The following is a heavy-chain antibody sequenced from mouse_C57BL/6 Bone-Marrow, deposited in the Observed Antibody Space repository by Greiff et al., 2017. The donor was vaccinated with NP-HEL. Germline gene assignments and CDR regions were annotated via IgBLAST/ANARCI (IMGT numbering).Heavy chain of an antibody. CDR1: GYTFPSYW. J-gene: IGHJ2*01. D-gene: IGHD2-2*01. Sequence: VQLQQPGAELVKPGASVKLSCKASGYTFPSYWMHWVKQRPGRGLEWIGRIDPHSGGTKSNEKFKCEATLTVDKPSSTAYMQLSSLTSEDSAVYYCARHMVTTYYFDYWGQGTTLTVSS. CDR3: ARHMVTTYYFDY. CDR2: IDPHSGGT. V-gene: IGHV1-72*01.